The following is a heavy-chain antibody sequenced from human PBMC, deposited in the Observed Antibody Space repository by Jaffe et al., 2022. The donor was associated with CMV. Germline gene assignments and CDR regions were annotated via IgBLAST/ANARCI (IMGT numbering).Heavy chain of an antibody. CDR1: GFTFSDYY. J-gene: IGHJ4*02. CDR3: ARDGGTYYDILTGPRHPPTFDY. V-gene: IGHV3-11*01. Sequence: QVQLVESGGGLVKPGGSLRLSCAASGFTFSDYYMSWIRQAPGKGLEWVSYISSSGSTIYYADSVKGRFTISRDNAKNSLYLQMNSLRAEDTAVYYCARDGGTYYDILTGPRHPPTFDYWGQGTLVTVSS. CDR2: ISSSGSTI. D-gene: IGHD3-9*01.